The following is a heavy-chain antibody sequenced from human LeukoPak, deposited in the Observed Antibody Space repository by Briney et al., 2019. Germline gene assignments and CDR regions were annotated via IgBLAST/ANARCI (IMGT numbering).Heavy chain of an antibody. CDR3: ASTNCSSTSCYLGWFDP. Sequence: GESLKISCKGSGYRFTSFWISRVRQMPGKGLEWMGRIDPSDSYTNYSPSFQGHVTISADKSISTAYLQWSSLKASDTAMYYCASTNCSSTSCYLGWFDPWGQGTLVTVSS. CDR1: GYRFTSFW. CDR2: IDPSDSYT. J-gene: IGHJ5*02. D-gene: IGHD2-2*01. V-gene: IGHV5-10-1*01.